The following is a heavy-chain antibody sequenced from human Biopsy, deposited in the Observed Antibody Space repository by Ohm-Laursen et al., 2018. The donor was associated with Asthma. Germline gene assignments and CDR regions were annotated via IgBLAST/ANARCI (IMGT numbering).Heavy chain of an antibody. D-gene: IGHD3-3*02. V-gene: IGHV1-24*01. J-gene: IGHJ6*02. CDR2: HDHEEGGA. CDR1: GYSLTDLS. Sequence: ASVKVSCKISGYSLTDLSMHWVRQAPGQGLEWMGGHDHEEGGAVNARRFQGRVTMTEDTSTDTAYMELSSLSSDDTAVYYCARPSPNRDILYYYYHMDVWGQGTTIIVSS. CDR3: ARPSPNRDILYYYYHMDV.